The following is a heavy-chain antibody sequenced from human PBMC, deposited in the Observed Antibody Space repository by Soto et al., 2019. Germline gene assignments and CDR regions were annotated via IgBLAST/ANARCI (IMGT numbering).Heavy chain of an antibody. CDR1: GFTFSSYG. CDR3: ARNRIAADERYYYYGMDV. CDR2: IWYDGSNK. J-gene: IGHJ6*02. D-gene: IGHD6-13*01. Sequence: SXRLSCAASGFTFSSYGMHWVRQAPGKGLEWVAVIWYDGSNKYYADSVKGRFTISRDNSKNTLYLQMNSLRAEDTAVYYCARNRIAADERYYYYGMDVWGQGTTVTLSS. V-gene: IGHV3-33*01.